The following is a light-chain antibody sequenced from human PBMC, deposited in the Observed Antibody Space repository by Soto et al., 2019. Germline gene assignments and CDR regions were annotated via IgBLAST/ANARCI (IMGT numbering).Light chain of an antibody. CDR2: GAS. CDR3: QQYNNWPPWP. Sequence: ETVMTQSPGTLSVSPGERATLSCRASQSISSDLAWYQQRPGQAPRLLIYGASTRATGIPARFSGSGSGTEFTLTISSLQSEDFAVYYCQQYNNWPPWPFGQGTNVELK. CDR1: QSISSD. V-gene: IGKV3-15*01. J-gene: IGKJ1*01.